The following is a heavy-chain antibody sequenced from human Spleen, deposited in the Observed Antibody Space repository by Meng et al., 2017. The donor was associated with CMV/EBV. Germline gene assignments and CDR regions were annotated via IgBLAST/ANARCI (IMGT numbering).Heavy chain of an antibody. CDR3: VRISPTAVGTAYDY. J-gene: IGHJ4*02. CDR1: GGSVNNYY. CDR2: LRHRGST. Sequence: GSLRLSCAFSGGSVNNYYWSWIRQPPGRGLEWIGSLRHRGSTNYNPSLKSRVTMSSGTSTNDFSLRLSSVTAGDTAVYYCVRISPTAVGTAYDYWGQGILVTVSS. D-gene: IGHD6-13*01. V-gene: IGHV4-59*02.